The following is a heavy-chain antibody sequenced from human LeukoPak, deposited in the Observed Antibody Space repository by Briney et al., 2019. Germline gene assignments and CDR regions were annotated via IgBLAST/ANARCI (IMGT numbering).Heavy chain of an antibody. J-gene: IGHJ6*02. CDR2: IYYSGST. V-gene: IGHV4-39*01. Sequence: SETLSLTCTVSGGSISSSSYYWGWIRQPPGKGLEWIGSIYYSGSTYYNPSLKSRVTISVDTSENQFSLKRSAVTAADTAVYYCARPNHEYSYGNYMGMDVWGQGTTVTVSS. CDR1: GGSISSSSYY. D-gene: IGHD5-18*01. CDR3: ARPNHEYSYGNYMGMDV.